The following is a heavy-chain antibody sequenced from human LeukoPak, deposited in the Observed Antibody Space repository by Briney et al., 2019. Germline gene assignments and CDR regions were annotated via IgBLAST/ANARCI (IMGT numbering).Heavy chain of an antibody. J-gene: IGHJ4*02. CDR2: IYHSGST. D-gene: IGHD3-16*01. CDR1: GYSISSGYY. CDR3: AGVTVGDYDYVWGSYDGGYLFDY. Sequence: SETLSLTRAVSGYSISSGYYWGWIRQSPGKGLEWIGTIYHSGSTYYNPSLKSRPTISVDASKNQFSLKLSSVTAADTAVYYCAGVTVGDYDYVWGSYDGGYLFDYWGQGTLVTVSS. V-gene: IGHV4-38-2*01.